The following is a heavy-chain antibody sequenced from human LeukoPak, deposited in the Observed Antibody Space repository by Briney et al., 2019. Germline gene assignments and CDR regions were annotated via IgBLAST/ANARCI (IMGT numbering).Heavy chain of an antibody. CDR2: SYYIEST. J-gene: IGHJ3*02. CDR3: ARDNQWLNAFDI. D-gene: IGHD3-22*01. CDR1: GGSINHYY. V-gene: IGHV4-59*01. Sequence: SGTLSLTCTVSGGSINHYYWSWIRQPPGKGLEWIGYSYYIESTNYNPSLKSRVTISVDTSRNRFSLKLSSVTAADTAMYYCARDNQWLNAFDIWGQGTMVTVSS.